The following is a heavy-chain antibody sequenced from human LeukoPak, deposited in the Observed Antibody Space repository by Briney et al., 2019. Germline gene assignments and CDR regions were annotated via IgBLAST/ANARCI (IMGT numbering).Heavy chain of an antibody. J-gene: IGHJ5*02. D-gene: IGHD6-13*01. CDR2: IYTSGST. CDR3: AREPIAAAFWFDP. Sequence: PSETLSLTCTVSGGSISSSSYYWGWIRQPPGKGLEWIGRIYTSGSTNYNPSLKSRVTMSVDTSKNQFSLKLSSVTAADTAVYYCAREPIAAAFWFDPWGQGTLVTVSS. V-gene: IGHV4-39*07. CDR1: GGSISSSSYY.